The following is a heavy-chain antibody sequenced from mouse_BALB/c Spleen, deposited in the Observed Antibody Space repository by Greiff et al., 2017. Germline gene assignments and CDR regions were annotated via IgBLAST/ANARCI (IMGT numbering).Heavy chain of an antibody. J-gene: IGHJ4*01. D-gene: IGHD2-1*01. CDR1: GYTFTSYW. Sequence: QVQLQQSGAELAKPGASVKMSCKASGYTFTSYWMHWVKQRPGQGLEWIGYINPSTGYTEYNQKFKDKATLTADKSSSTAYMQLSSLTSEDSAVYYCAQLPYYAMDYWGQGTSVTVSS. V-gene: IGHV1-7*01. CDR2: INPSTGYT. CDR3: AQLPYYAMDY.